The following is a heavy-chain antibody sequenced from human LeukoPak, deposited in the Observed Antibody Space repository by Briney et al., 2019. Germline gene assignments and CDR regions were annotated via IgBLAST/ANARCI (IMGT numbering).Heavy chain of an antibody. J-gene: IGHJ4*02. D-gene: IGHD3-3*01. V-gene: IGHV3-30-3*01. Sequence: PGGSLRLSCAASGFTFSSYAMHWVRQAPGKGLEWVAVISYDGGNKYYADSVKGRFTISRDNSKNTLYLQMNSLRAEDTAVYYCAREPYYDFWRGHLEYWGQGTLVTVSS. CDR2: ISYDGGNK. CDR1: GFTFSSYA. CDR3: AREPYYDFWRGHLEY.